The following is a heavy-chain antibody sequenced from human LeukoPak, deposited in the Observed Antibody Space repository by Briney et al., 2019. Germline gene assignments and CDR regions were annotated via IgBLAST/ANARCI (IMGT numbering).Heavy chain of an antibody. CDR3: ARDRPRTDAWYEGRDC. V-gene: IGHV1-2*02. CDR1: GYTFTAYY. J-gene: IGHJ4*02. D-gene: IGHD6-13*01. CDR2: INPNSGDT. Sequence: ASVKVSCKASGYTFTAYYMHWVRQAPGQGLEWMGWINPNSGDTNYAQKFQGRVTMTSDTSISTAYMELNRLTYDDTAVYYCARDRPRTDAWYEGRDCWGQGTLVTVSS.